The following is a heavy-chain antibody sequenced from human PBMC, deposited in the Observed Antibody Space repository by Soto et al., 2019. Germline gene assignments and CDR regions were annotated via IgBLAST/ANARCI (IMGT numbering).Heavy chain of an antibody. CDR3: AKEKDSSYFDP. CDR1: GFTFSLYG. CDR2: ISYDGSNT. J-gene: IGHJ4*02. D-gene: IGHD3-10*01. Sequence: GGSLRLSFAASGFTFSLYGMHWVLQTPGKGLEWVAVISYDGSNTDYADSVKGRFTISRDNSNKTLYLQMYGVRAEDPAVYYCAKEKDSSYFDPWGQGTLVTVPS. V-gene: IGHV3-30*18.